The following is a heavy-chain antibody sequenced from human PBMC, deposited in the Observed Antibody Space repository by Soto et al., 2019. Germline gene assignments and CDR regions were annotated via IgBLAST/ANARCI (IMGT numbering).Heavy chain of an antibody. CDR2: VYYTGST. J-gene: IGHJ4*02. CDR1: GDSISTFY. D-gene: IGHD3-22*01. Sequence: SETLSLTCSVSGDSISTFYWGWMRQSPGKELEWIGYVYYTGSTNYNPSLKSRVTISVDRSKNQFSLKLTSANAADTAVYYCARGRTVRNYADDSSDYFYFFDYWGQGTQVTV. CDR3: ARGRTVRNYADDSSDYFYFFDY. V-gene: IGHV4-59*01.